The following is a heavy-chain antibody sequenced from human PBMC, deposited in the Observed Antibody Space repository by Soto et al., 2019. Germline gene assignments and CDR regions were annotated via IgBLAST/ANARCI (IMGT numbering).Heavy chain of an antibody. Sequence: VESGGVAVQPEGSLRLSCAASGFTFDAYAMHWVRQAPGKGLEWVSLISWDGSTTFYADSVKGRFTVSRDNSKNSLYLQMNRLRIEDTALYYCARDAPRYCSSTSCSPGFGPWGQGTMVTVTS. CDR2: ISWDGSTT. D-gene: IGHD2-2*01. V-gene: IGHV3-43D*04. CDR1: GFTFDAYA. CDR3: ARDAPRYCSSTSCSPGFGP. J-gene: IGHJ5*02.